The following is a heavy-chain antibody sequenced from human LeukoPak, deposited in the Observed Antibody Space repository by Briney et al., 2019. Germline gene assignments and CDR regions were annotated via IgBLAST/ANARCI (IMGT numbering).Heavy chain of an antibody. CDR2: IYYSGST. CDR1: GGSISSYY. J-gene: IGHJ3*02. V-gene: IGHV4-59*01. D-gene: IGHD4-17*01. Sequence: PSETLSLTCAVSGGSISSYYWSWIRQPPGKGLEWIGYIYYSGSTNYNPSLKSRVTISVDTSKNQFSLKLSSVTAADTAVYYCARGGGDYVWGRPFDTWGQGTMVTVSS. CDR3: ARGGGDYVWGRPFDT.